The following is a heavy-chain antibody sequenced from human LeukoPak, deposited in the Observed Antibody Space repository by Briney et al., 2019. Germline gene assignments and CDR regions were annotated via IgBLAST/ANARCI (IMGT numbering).Heavy chain of an antibody. CDR3: ARGGYCSSTSCYRFDP. CDR1: EGTFSSYA. Sequence: GASVKVSCKASEGTFSSYAISWVRQAPGQGLEWMGWISAYNGNTNYAQKLQGRVTMTTDTSTSTAYMELRSLRSDDTAVYYCARGGYCSSTSCYRFDPWGQGTLVTVSS. V-gene: IGHV1-18*01. J-gene: IGHJ5*02. D-gene: IGHD2-2*01. CDR2: ISAYNGNT.